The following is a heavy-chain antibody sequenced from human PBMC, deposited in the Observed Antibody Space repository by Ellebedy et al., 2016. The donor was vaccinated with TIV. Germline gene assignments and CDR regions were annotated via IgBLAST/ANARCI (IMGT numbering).Heavy chain of an antibody. V-gene: IGHV4-38-2*02. CDR1: GYSISSGYY. CDR3: ARDDIVGAAYYFDY. CDR2: IYHSGST. D-gene: IGHD1-26*01. Sequence: SETLSLTXTVSGYSISSGYYWGWIRQPPGKGLEWIGSIYHSGSTYYNPSLKSRITISVDTSKNQFSLKLSSVTAADTAVYYCARDDIVGAAYYFDYWGQGTLVTVSS. J-gene: IGHJ4*02.